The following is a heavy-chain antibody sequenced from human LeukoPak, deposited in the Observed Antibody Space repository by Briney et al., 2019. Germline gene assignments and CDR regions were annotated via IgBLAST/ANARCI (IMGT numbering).Heavy chain of an antibody. Sequence: GESLRLSCEASGFTFSNYATNLVRQTPGKGLEWVSPIGGTGFTAYYVGSVRGRFTISRDSSKNTLYLQMNSLRAEDTAVYHCGRRSQSGFDLWGKGTMVTVS. V-gene: IGHV3-23*01. J-gene: IGHJ3*01. D-gene: IGHD3-3*01. CDR1: GFTFSNYA. CDR2: IGGTGFTA. CDR3: GRRSQSGFDL.